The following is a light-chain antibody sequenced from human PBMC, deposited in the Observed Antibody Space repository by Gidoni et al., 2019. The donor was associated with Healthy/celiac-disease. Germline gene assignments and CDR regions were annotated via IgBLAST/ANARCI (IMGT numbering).Light chain of an antibody. CDR3: SSYTSSSTRV. V-gene: IGLV2-14*01. Sequence: QSALTQPASVSGSPGQSSTISCTGPSSDVGGYNYVSWYQQHPGKAPKLMIYEVSNRHSGVSNRFSGSKSCNTASLTISGLQAEDEADYYCSSYTSSSTRVFGGGTKLTV. CDR1: SSDVGGYNY. J-gene: IGLJ2*01. CDR2: EVS.